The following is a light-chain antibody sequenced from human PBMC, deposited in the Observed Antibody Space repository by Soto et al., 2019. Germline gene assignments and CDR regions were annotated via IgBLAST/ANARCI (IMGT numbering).Light chain of an antibody. J-gene: IGKJ1*01. CDR2: DAS. Sequence: DIQMTQSPSSLSASVGDRVTITCQASQGIINFLNWYQQKPGKAPKLLIYDASNLETGVPSRFSGSGSGTDFTFTISSLQPEDIATYYCQQYDNLPWTFGQGTKVEIK. CDR1: QGIINF. CDR3: QQYDNLPWT. V-gene: IGKV1-33*01.